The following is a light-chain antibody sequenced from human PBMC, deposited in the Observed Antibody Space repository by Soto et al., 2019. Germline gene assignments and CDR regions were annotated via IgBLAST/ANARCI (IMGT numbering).Light chain of an antibody. CDR3: QTWGTGIQV. Sequence: QLVLTQSPSASASLGASVKLTCTLSSGHSNYAIAWHQQQPEKGPRYLMKLNSDGTHSKGDGIPDRFSGSSSGAERYLSISSLQSEDEADYYFQTWGTGIQVFGGGTKVTVL. CDR2: LNSDGTH. CDR1: SGHSNYA. J-gene: IGLJ2*01. V-gene: IGLV4-69*01.